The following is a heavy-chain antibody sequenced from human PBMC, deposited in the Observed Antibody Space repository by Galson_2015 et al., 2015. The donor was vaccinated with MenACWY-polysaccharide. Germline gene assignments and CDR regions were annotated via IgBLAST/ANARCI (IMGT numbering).Heavy chain of an antibody. CDR1: GGSIISDSYH. CDR2: ISYSGST. J-gene: IGHJ3*02. CDR3: ARRYRYATSDYYPAFDM. Sequence: SETLSLTCSVSGGSIISDSYHWGWIRQPPGKGLEWIGGISYSGSTRYSPSLEGRVTISVDTSKNQFSLNLSPVTAADTAVYYCARRYRYATSDYYPAFDMWGQGTMVTVSA. D-gene: IGHD2-2*01. V-gene: IGHV4-39*07.